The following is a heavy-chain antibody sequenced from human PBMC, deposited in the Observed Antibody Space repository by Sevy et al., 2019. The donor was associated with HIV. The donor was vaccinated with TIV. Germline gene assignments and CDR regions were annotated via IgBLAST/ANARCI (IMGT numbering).Heavy chain of an antibody. Sequence: GGSLRLSCAATAFTFSSYDMHWVRQVAGKGLEWVSSIGLSGDTYFAGSVKGRFTISRDNGKNYLYLQMSSLRAGDTAVYYCARETAADAFDVWGQGTFVTVSS. D-gene: IGHD6-13*01. V-gene: IGHV3-13*01. CDR1: AFTFSSYD. CDR2: IGLSGDT. J-gene: IGHJ3*01. CDR3: ARETAADAFDV.